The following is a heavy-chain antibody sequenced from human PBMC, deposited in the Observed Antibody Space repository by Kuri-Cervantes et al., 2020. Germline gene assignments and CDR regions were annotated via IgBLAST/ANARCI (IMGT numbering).Heavy chain of an antibody. CDR3: AGDVGGGITGTTAYYYYYCCMDV. J-gene: IGHJ6*03. V-gene: IGHV1-69*06. CDR2: IIPIFGTA. CDR1: GYTFTRYG. D-gene: IGHD1-14*01. Sequence: SVKVSCKASGYTFTRYGISWVRQAPGKGLEWMGGIIPIFGTAKYAQKFQGRVTITADKSTSTVYMELSSLRSEDTSVYYCAGDVGGGITGTTAYYYYYCCMDVWGKGTTVTVSS.